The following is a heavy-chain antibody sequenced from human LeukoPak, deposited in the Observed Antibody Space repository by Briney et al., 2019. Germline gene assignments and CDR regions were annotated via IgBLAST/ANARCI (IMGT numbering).Heavy chain of an antibody. J-gene: IGHJ3*02. V-gene: IGHV3-23*01. Sequence: GGSLRLSCAASGFTFSSYAMSWVRQAPGTGLEWVSAISGSGGSTYYADSVKGRFTISRDNSKNTLYLQMNSLRAEDTAVYYCAKDTSGSDAFDIWGQGTMVTVSS. CDR1: GFTFSSYA. CDR3: AKDTSGSDAFDI. D-gene: IGHD3-22*01. CDR2: ISGSGGST.